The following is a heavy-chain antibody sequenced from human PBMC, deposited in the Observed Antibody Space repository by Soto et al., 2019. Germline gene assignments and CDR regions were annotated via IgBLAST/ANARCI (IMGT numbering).Heavy chain of an antibody. D-gene: IGHD2-8*01. CDR1: GVALTNSA. CDR2: ISGRTTNT. V-gene: IGHV3-23*01. Sequence: GGSLRLSCAASGVALTNSALSWFRQAPGKGLEWVSTISGRTTNTWYADSVKGRFIVSRDNSVNTLYQQMNSLRAEDTAMYVCVPNEFPAWGQGTRVTVSS. CDR3: VPNEFPA. J-gene: IGHJ4*02.